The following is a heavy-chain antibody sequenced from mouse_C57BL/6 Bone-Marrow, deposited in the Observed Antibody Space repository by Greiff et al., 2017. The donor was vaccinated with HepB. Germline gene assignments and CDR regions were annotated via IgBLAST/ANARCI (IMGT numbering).Heavy chain of an antibody. CDR1: GFTFSNYW. D-gene: IGHD6-1*01. V-gene: IGHV6-3*01. Sequence: EVKVVESGGGLVQPGGSMKLSCVASGFTFSNYWMNWVRQSPEKGLEWVAQIRLKSDNYATHYAESVKGRFTISRDDSKSSVYLQMNNLRAEDTGIYYCTGRAASWFAYWGQGTLVTVSA. CDR2: IRLKSDNYAT. CDR3: TGRAASWFAY. J-gene: IGHJ3*01.